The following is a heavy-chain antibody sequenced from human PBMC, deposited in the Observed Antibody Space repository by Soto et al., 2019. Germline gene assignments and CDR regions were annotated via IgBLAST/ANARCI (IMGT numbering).Heavy chain of an antibody. CDR2: MFHSGRT. V-gene: IGHV4-59*01. J-gene: IGHJ3*01. Sequence: SETLSLTCTVSGDSISSYFWTWIRQPPGKALECIGYMFHSGRTNYNPSLTSRGTMSAETSNNQFSLTLTAVTAADTAVYYCATAVKYYDSTGDDAFAVGVPGIIVAVS. D-gene: IGHD3-22*01. CDR1: GDSISSYF. CDR3: ATAVKYYDSTGDDAFAV.